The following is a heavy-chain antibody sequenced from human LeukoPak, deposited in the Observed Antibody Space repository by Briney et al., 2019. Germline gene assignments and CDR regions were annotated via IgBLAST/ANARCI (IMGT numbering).Heavy chain of an antibody. CDR1: GFSFSSYC. CDR3: TRPGATIGVVRTFDI. J-gene: IGHJ3*02. Sequence: GGSRRLSLAASGFSFSSYCMTGGGQSPGKGREGVANIKAVGSDKYYVDSVKGRFPISRDNAKNSLYLQVNSRRVEDTALYYCTRPGATIGVVRTFDIWGQGTMVTVSS. V-gene: IGHV3-7*03. CDR2: IKAVGSDK. D-gene: IGHD3-3*01.